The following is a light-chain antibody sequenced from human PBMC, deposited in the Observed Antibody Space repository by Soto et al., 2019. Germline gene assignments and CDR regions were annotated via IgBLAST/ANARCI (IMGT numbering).Light chain of an antibody. V-gene: IGLV2-14*03. CDR1: SSDVGGYHY. Sequence: QSALTQPASVSGSPGQSITISCTGTSSDVGGYHYVSWYQQHPGKAPKLMIYDVSNRPSGVSNRFSGSKSGNTASLTISGLQAEDEADYYCSSYTRSNTRVFGTGTKLTVL. J-gene: IGLJ1*01. CDR2: DVS. CDR3: SSYTRSNTRV.